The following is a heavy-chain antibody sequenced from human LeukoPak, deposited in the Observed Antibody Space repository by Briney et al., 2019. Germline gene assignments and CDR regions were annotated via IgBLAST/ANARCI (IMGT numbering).Heavy chain of an antibody. V-gene: IGHV3-23*01. CDR1: GFTFSSYG. D-gene: IGHD3-10*01. J-gene: IGHJ4*02. CDR2: ISGSGGST. CDR3: AKDRATYYYGSGSYPL. Sequence: GGSLRLSCAASGFTFSSYGMSWVRQAPGKGLEWVSAISGSGGSTYYADSVKGRFTISRDNSKNTLYLQMNSLRAEDTAVYHCAKDRATYYYGSGSYPLWGQGTLVTVSS.